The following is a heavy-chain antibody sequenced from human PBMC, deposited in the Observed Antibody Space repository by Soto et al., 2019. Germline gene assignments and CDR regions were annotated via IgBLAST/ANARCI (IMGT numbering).Heavy chain of an antibody. CDR3: ARLRDYYDSSGPTGYFDY. Sequence: PGESLKISCKGSGYSFTSYWIGWVRQMPGKGLEWMGIIYPGDSDTRYSPSFQGQVTISADKSISTAYLQWSSLKASDTAMYYRARLRDYYDSSGPTGYFDYWGQGTLVTVSS. J-gene: IGHJ4*02. D-gene: IGHD3-22*01. CDR2: IYPGDSDT. CDR1: GYSFTSYW. V-gene: IGHV5-51*01.